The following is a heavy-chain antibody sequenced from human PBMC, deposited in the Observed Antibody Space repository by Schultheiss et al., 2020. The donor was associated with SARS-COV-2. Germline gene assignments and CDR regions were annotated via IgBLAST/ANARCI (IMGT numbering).Heavy chain of an antibody. CDR3: ARDQVAPFDY. CDR2: ISSSSSTI. V-gene: IGHV3-48*01. Sequence: GGSLRLSCAASGFTFSSYSMSWVRQAPGKGLEWVSYISSSSSTIYYADSVKGRFTISRDNSKNTLYLQMNSLRAEDTAVYYCARDQVAPFDYWGQGTLVTVSS. J-gene: IGHJ4*02. CDR1: GFTFSSYS.